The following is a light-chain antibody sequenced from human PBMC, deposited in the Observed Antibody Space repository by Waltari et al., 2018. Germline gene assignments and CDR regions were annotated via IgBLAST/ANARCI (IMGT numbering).Light chain of an antibody. V-gene: IGKV3-20*01. CDR3: QNHERLPAV. CDR2: GAS. J-gene: IGKJ1*01. CDR1: QSIGRY. Sequence: IVLTQSPGTLSLSPGERATLSCRASQSIGRYLVWYQQKPGPAPRLLIYGASSRAAGIPDRFSGSGSGTDFSLTISRLEPEDFAVYYCQNHERLPAVFGQGTKVEIK.